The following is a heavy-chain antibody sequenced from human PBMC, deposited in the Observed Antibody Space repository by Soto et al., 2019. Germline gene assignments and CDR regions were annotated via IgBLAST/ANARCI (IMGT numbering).Heavy chain of an antibody. Sequence: GGSLRLSCAASGFTFSNYAMNWVRQAPGKGLEWVSGIVGSGASTNYADSVKGRFTISRDNAKNSLYLQMNSLRAEDTAVYYCAREIVVARGASYFDYWGPGTLVTVSS. J-gene: IGHJ4*02. CDR1: GFTFSNYA. D-gene: IGHD2-15*01. CDR3: AREIVVARGASYFDY. CDR2: IVGSGAST. V-gene: IGHV3-48*03.